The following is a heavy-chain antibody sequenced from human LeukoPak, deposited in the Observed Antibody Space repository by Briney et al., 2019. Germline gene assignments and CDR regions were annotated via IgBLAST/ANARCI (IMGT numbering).Heavy chain of an antibody. CDR3: ASTRSPAYFDY. J-gene: IGHJ4*02. V-gene: IGHV3-30*03. Sequence: GESLKISCAASGFTFSSYGMHWVRQAPGKGLEWVAVISYDGSNKYYADSVKGRFTISRDNSKNTLYLQMNSLRAEDTAVYYCASTRSPAYFDYWGQGTLVTVSS. CDR2: ISYDGSNK. CDR1: GFTFSSYG. D-gene: IGHD2-2*01.